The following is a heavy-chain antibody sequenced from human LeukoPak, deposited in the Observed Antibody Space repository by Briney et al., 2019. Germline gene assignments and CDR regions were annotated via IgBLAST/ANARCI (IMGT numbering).Heavy chain of an antibody. V-gene: IGHV4-59*01. J-gene: IGHJ4*02. CDR1: GGSISSYY. D-gene: IGHD3-22*01. Sequence: SETLSLTCTVSGGSISSYYWSWIRQPPGKGLEWIGYIYYSGSTNYNPSLKSRVTISVDTSKNQFSLKLSSVTAADTAVYYCARVRLGYDSSGYDGDFDYWGQGTLVTVSS. CDR3: ARVRLGYDSSGYDGDFDY. CDR2: IYYSGST.